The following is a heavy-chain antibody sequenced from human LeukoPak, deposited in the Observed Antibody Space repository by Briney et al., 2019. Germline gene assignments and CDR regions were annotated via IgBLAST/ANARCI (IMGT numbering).Heavy chain of an antibody. CDR2: INSDGSST. CDR3: ARGSDMVRGVIGY. Sequence: GGSLRLSCAASGFTFSSYWMHWVRQAPGKGLVWVSRINSDGSSTSYADSMKGRFTISRHNAKNTLYLQMNSLRAEDTAVYYCARGSDMVRGVIGYWGQGTLVTVSS. D-gene: IGHD3-10*01. J-gene: IGHJ4*02. V-gene: IGHV3-74*01. CDR1: GFTFSSYW.